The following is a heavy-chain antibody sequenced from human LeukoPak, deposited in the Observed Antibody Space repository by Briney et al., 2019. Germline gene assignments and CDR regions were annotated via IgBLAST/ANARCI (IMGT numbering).Heavy chain of an antibody. V-gene: IGHV6-1*01. CDR2: TYYRSQWYY. Sequence: SQTLSLTCVTSWDSVSSNSAWNWVRQSPSRGLEWLGRTYYRSQWYYDYAISVKGRITISPDTSRNQFSLHLNSVTSEDTAVYYCARDSDDTFDIWGQGTMVTVSS. CDR1: WDSVSSNSA. J-gene: IGHJ3*02. D-gene: IGHD2-21*02. CDR3: ARDSDDTFDI.